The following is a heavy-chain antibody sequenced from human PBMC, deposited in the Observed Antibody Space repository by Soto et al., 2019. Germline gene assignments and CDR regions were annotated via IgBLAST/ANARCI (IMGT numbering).Heavy chain of an antibody. J-gene: IGHJ6*02. V-gene: IGHV3-21*01. CDR2: ISSSSSYI. CDR1: GFTFSSYS. Sequence: GGSLRLSCAASGFTFSSYSMNWVCQAPGKGLEWVSSISSSSSYIYYADSVKGRFTISRDNAKNSLYLQMNSLRAEDTAVYYWARKLVVPAANYYYYYGMDVWGQGTTVTVSS. D-gene: IGHD2-2*01. CDR3: ARKLVVPAANYYYYYGMDV.